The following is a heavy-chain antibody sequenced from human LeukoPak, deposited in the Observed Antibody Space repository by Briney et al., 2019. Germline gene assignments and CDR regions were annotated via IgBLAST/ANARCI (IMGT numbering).Heavy chain of an antibody. V-gene: IGHV4-30-2*06. CDR2: IYHSGST. Sequence: PSETLSLTCTVSGGSISSGGYYWSWIRQSPGKGLEWIGYIYHSGSTYYNPSLKSRVTISVDRSKNQFSLILRSVTAADTAVYYCARENKVSAASLDYWGQGTLVTVSS. D-gene: IGHD2-2*01. CDR3: ARENKVSAASLDY. J-gene: IGHJ4*02. CDR1: GGSISSGGYY.